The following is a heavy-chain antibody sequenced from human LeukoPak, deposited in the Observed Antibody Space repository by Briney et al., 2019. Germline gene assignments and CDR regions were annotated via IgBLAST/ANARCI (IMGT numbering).Heavy chain of an antibody. V-gene: IGHV3-53*01. CDR3: ARDNYGGNLDY. Sequence: GGSLRLSCAASGFTVSSTYMSWVRQAPGKGLEWVSVIYTGGSTYYADSVKGRFTISRDNSKNTLYLQMNSLRAEDTAVYYCARDNYGGNLDYWGQGTLVTVSS. J-gene: IGHJ4*02. CDR2: IYTGGST. CDR1: GFTVSSTY. D-gene: IGHD4-23*01.